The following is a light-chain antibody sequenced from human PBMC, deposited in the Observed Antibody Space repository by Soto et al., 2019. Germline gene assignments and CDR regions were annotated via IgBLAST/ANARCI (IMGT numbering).Light chain of an antibody. V-gene: IGLV2-14*03. J-gene: IGLJ2*01. CDR1: SSDIGAYNS. CDR3: ASYTTGRIRV. CDR2: DVS. Sequence: QSALTQPASVSASPGQSITISCTGTSSDIGAYNSVSWYQQHPGEAPQLIIYDVSYRPSGISSRFSGSKSGNTASLTVSGLQADDHADYYCASYTTGRIRVFGGGTKLTVL.